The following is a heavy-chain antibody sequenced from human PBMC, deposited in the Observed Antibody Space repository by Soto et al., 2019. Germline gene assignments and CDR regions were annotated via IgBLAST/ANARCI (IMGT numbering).Heavy chain of an antibody. Sequence: QVHLVESGGGVVQPGRSLRLSCAASGFTFSHNGMHWVRQAPGKGLEWMGVISYEGSEKYYAGSVKGRFTISRDNSKNTLYLQMDTLRAEDTAIYYCGKDKGAAAGFDYWGQGILVTVSS. D-gene: IGHD6-13*01. CDR3: GKDKGAAAGFDY. J-gene: IGHJ4*02. CDR1: GFTFSHNG. V-gene: IGHV3-30*18. CDR2: ISYEGSEK.